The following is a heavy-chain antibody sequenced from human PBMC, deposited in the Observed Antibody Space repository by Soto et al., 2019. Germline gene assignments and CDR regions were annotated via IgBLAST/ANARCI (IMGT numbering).Heavy chain of an antibody. CDR3: ARPGRRRDDGMDV. V-gene: IGHV5-51*01. D-gene: IGHD6-25*01. CDR1: GYSFTSYW. Sequence: PGESLKISCKGSGYSFTSYWIGWVRQMPGKGLEWMGIIYPGDSDTRYSPSFQGQVTISADKSISTAYLQWSSLKASDTAMYYCARPGRRRDDGMDVWGQGNTVTVSS. CDR2: IYPGDSDT. J-gene: IGHJ6*02.